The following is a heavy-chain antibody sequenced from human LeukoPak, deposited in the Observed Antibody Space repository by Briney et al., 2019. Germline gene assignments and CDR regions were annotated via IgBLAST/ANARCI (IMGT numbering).Heavy chain of an antibody. V-gene: IGHV3-7*01. Sequence: GGSLRLSCAGSGFTFSSFWMSWVRQAPGKGLEWVANIKEDESEIYYVDSVKGRFTISRDNAKNSLYLQMNSLRAEDTAVYDCARDQTPFYYDSSGFAYWGQGTLVTVSS. CDR3: ARDQTPFYYDSSGFAY. J-gene: IGHJ4*02. D-gene: IGHD3-22*01. CDR2: IKEDESEI. CDR1: GFTFSSFW.